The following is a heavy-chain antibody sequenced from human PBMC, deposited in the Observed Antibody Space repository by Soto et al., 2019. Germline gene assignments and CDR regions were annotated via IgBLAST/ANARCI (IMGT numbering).Heavy chain of an antibody. Sequence: ASVKVSCKASGYTFTGYYMHCVRQAPGQVLEWMGWINPNSGGTNYAQKFQGRVTMTRDTSISTAYMELSRLRSDDTAVYYCARDATLLTRDYYYGMDVWGQGTTVTVSS. J-gene: IGHJ6*02. CDR1: GYTFTGYY. CDR2: INPNSGGT. D-gene: IGHD2-15*01. CDR3: ARDATLLTRDYYYGMDV. V-gene: IGHV1-2*02.